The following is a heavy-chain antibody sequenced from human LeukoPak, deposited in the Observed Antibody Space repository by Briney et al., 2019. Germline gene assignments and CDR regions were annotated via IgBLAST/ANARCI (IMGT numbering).Heavy chain of an antibody. CDR1: GFTFSDYF. Sequence: GGSLRLSCVTSGFTFSDYFMNWIRQAPGKGPEWLSFINSDGNNIYYRDSVKGRYTISRDNAKKTLYLEMNNLRVDDTAIYYCATSRVFDFWGQGTLVAVSS. CDR3: ATSRVFDF. CDR2: INSDGNNI. J-gene: IGHJ4*02. V-gene: IGHV3-11*04.